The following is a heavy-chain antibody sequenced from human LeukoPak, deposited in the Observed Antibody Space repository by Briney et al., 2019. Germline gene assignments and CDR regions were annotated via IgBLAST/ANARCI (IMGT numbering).Heavy chain of an antibody. V-gene: IGHV6-1*01. CDR2: TYYRSKWYN. Sequence: SQTLSLTCAISGDSVSSNDGAWNWIRQSPSRGLEWLGRTYYRSKWYNDYAGSLISRITISPDTSKNQFSLQLYSVTPEDTAVYYCARDVGTTGWHTFDYWGQGTLVTVSS. CDR3: ARDVGTTGWHTFDY. CDR1: GDSVSSNDGA. J-gene: IGHJ4*02. D-gene: IGHD3-9*01.